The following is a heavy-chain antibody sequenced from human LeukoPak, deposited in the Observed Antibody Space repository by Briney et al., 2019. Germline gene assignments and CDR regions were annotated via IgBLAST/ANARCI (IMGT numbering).Heavy chain of an antibody. CDR3: ALAVAGTADY. V-gene: IGHV1-8*02. CDR2: MNPNSGNT. D-gene: IGHD6-19*01. J-gene: IGHJ4*02. Sequence: ASMKVSCKASGYTFISYGISWVRQAPGQGLEWMGWMNPNSGNTGYAQKFQGRVTMTRNTSISTAYMELSSLRSEDTAVYYCALAVAGTADYWGQGTLVTVSS. CDR1: GYTFISYG.